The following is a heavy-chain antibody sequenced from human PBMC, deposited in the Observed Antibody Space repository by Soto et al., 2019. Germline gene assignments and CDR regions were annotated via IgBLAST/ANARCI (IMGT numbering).Heavy chain of an antibody. CDR3: AREMHPGFTHFFDP. CDR1: GCYVTSYH. D-gene: IGHD5-12*01. V-gene: IGHV4-59*02. CDR2: TSYTGNT. Sequence: TKSLSWFCSGCYVTSYHWTWLRHFPGKGLEWIAYTSYTGNTNYNPSLQSRVTISLDTSKNQLSLKLTSMTAADTAVYYCAREMHPGFTHFFDPLGQGILVT. J-gene: IGHJ5*02.